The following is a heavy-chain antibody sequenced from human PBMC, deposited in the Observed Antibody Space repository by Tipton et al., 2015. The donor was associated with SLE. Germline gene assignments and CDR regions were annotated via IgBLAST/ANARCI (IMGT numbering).Heavy chain of an antibody. J-gene: IGHJ3*02. CDR3: ARPIVGVAAFHI. D-gene: IGHD1-26*01. CDR2: IYTSGST. V-gene: IGHV4-61*02. CDR1: GGSISSGSYY. Sequence: LRLSCTVSGGSISSGSYYWSWIRQPAGKGLEWIGRIYTSGSTNYNPSLKSRVTISVDTSKNQFSLKLSSVTAADTAVYFCARPIVGVAAFHIWGPGTMVTVSS.